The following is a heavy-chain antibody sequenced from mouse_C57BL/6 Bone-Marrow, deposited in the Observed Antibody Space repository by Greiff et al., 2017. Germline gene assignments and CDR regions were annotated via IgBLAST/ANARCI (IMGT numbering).Heavy chain of an antibody. CDR2: ISSGSSTI. V-gene: IGHV5-17*01. J-gene: IGHJ3*01. CDR3: ARTGFAY. Sequence: EVQLVESGGGLVKPGGSLKLSCAASGFTFSDYGMHWVRQAPEKGLEWVAYISSGSSTIYYAATVKGRFTISRDNAKNTLFLQMTSLRSEDTAMYYCARTGFAYWGQGTLVTVSA. CDR1: GFTFSDYG.